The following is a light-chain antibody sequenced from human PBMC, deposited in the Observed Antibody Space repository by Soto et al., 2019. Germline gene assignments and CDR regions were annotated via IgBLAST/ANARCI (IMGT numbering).Light chain of an antibody. CDR3: QQYNDWPRT. J-gene: IGKJ1*01. CDR2: EAS. Sequence: EIVLTQSPATLSLSPGERATLSCRASQSVSSYLAWYQQKPGQAPRLLIHEASTRATGIPARFSGSGSGTEFNLTISSLQSEDFAVYYCQQYNDWPRTFGQGTKVDI. V-gene: IGKV3-15*01. CDR1: QSVSSY.